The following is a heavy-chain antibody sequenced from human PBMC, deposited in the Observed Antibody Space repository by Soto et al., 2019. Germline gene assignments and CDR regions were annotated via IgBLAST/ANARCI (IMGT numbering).Heavy chain of an antibody. Sequence: QVQLQESGPGLVKPSQTLSLTCTVSGRSISSGDYYWSWIRQPPGKGLEWIGYIYYSGSTYYNPSLKSRVTISVDTSKNQFSLKLSSVTAADTAVYYCARDSGGGAAAGTVDYWGQGTLVTVSS. CDR1: GRSISSGDYY. J-gene: IGHJ4*02. V-gene: IGHV4-30-4*01. CDR3: ARDSGGGAAAGTVDY. CDR2: IYYSGST. D-gene: IGHD6-13*01.